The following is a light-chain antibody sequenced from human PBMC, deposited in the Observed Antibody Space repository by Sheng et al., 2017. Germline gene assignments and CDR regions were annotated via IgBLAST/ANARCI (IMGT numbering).Light chain of an antibody. Sequence: EIVLTQSPGTLSLSPGERATLSCRASQSVSSSYLAWYQQKPGQAPRLLIYGASSRATGIPDRFSGSESETDFTLTISSLQPDDFATYYCQQYNTYSYTFGQGPSWRSN. CDR3: QQYNTYSYT. CDR1: QSVSSSY. CDR2: GAS. J-gene: IGKJ2*01. V-gene: IGKV3-20*01.